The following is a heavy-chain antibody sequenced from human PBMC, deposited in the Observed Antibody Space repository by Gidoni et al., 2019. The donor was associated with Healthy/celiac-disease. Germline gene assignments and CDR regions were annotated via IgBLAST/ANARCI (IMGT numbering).Heavy chain of an antibody. V-gene: IGHV5-51*03. CDR1: GDSFPSYW. J-gene: IGHJ4*02. CDR3: ARGGKDFWDFDY. Sequence: VELVKSGAAVKKPGEVREIACKGCGDSFPSYWIGWGRQMPGKGLEWMGIIYPGDSDTRYSPSFQGQVTISADKSSSTAYLQWSSLKASDTAMYYCARGGKDFWDFDYWGQGTLVTVSS. D-gene: IGHD3-3*01. CDR2: IYPGDSDT.